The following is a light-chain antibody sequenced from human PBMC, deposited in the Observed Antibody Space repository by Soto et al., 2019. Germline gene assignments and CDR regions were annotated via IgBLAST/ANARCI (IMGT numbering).Light chain of an antibody. CDR3: QQYGSSPGT. CDR2: DAS. J-gene: IGKJ1*01. Sequence: IVLTQSPGTLSLSPGERATLSCRASQSVSSSYLAWYQQKPGQVVRLLIYDASFRATGIPDRFSGGGSGTDFTLTISRLEPEDFAVYYCQQYGSSPGTFGQGTKVDIK. CDR1: QSVSSSY. V-gene: IGKV3-20*01.